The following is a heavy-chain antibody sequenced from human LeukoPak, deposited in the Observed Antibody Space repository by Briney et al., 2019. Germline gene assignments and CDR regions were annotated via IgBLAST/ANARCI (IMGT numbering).Heavy chain of an antibody. CDR2: IFYTGST. J-gene: IGHJ4*02. D-gene: IGHD4-23*01. CDR3: ARRLYGGNFDN. Sequence: SETLSLTCTVSGDSINSYYWSWIRQPPGKGLEWIGYIFYTGSTNYNPSLKSRVTISVDTSKNQFSLKLSSVAAADTAVYYCARRLYGGNFDNWGQGTLVTVSS. CDR1: GDSINSYY. V-gene: IGHV4-59*01.